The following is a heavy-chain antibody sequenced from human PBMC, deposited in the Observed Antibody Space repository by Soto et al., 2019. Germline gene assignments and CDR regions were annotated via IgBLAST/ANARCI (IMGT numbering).Heavy chain of an antibody. CDR2: MYYGGNT. J-gene: IGHJ3*01. CDR3: ARRGLRGVILTYAFDL. Sequence: PSETLSLTCTVSGGSIRSYYWSWIRQTPGKGLEWIGFMYYGGNTNYNPSLKSRVTLSVDTSKNQFSLMLDSVTAADTAVYYCARRGLRGVILTYAFDLWGQGTMVTVS. D-gene: IGHD3-10*01. CDR1: GGSIRSYY. V-gene: IGHV4-59*08.